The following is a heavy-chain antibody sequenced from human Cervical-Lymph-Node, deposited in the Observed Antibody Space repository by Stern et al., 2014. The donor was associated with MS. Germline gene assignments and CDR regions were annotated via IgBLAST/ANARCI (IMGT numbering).Heavy chain of an antibody. CDR1: GYSFTGNY. CDR2: ANPNSGGS. J-gene: IGHJ4*02. D-gene: IGHD5-18*01. V-gene: IGHV1-2*06. Sequence: EQLVESGAEVKKPGASVVISCKAAGYSFTGNYIHWLRQAPGQGLEWMGRANPNSGGSNYALKFQGRVTMTRDTSVTTAYMNLNRLGFDDTAVYYCARERGRAGPAMADYWGQGTLGTVSS. CDR3: ARERGRAGPAMADY.